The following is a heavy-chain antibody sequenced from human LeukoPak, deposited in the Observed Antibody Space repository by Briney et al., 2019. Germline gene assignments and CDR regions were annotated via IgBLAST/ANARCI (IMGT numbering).Heavy chain of an antibody. V-gene: IGHV3-74*01. D-gene: IGHD3-16*01. CDR2: INSDGSST. CDR1: GFTFSSYA. Sequence: GGSLRLSCAASGFTFSSYAMSWVRQAPGKGLVWVSRINSDGSSTSYADSVKGRFTISRDNAKNTPYLQMNSLRAEDTAVYYRASGAFPTPRDAFDIWGQGTMVTVSS. CDR3: ASGAFPTPRDAFDI. J-gene: IGHJ3*02.